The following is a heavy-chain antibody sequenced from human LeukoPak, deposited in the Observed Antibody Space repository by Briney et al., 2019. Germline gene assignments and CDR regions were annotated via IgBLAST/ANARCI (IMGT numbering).Heavy chain of an antibody. CDR2: MYYTGNT. CDR3: ARHPRGMDWFDP. V-gene: IGHV4-39*01. CDR1: GGPFSGYY. D-gene: IGHD1-26*01. J-gene: IGHJ5*02. Sequence: SETLSLTCAVYGGPFSGYYWGWVRQSPGKGLEWIASMYYTGNTYYNPSLRSRVTMSVDTSENQFSLSLSSVTAADTAVYYCARHPRGMDWFDPWGQGTLVTVSS.